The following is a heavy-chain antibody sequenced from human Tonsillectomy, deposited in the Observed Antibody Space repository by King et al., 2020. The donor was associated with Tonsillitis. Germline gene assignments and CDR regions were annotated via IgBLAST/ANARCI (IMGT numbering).Heavy chain of an antibody. CDR2: ISGSGTTT. D-gene: IGHD5-12*01. CDR1: GFTLGTYA. J-gene: IGHJ4*02. V-gene: IGHV3-23*04. Sequence: VQLVESGGGRVQRGGSLRLSCAASGFTLGTYAMSWVRQAPGKGLEWVSVISGSGTTTYYTDSVKGRFSISRDNSRNTLYLQMNSLRAEDTAVYYCAKDWGGFSGYDFDYWGQGPLVTVSS. CDR3: AKDWGGFSGYDFDY.